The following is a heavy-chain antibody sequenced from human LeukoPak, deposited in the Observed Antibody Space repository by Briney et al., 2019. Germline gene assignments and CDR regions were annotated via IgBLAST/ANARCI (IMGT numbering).Heavy chain of an antibody. V-gene: IGHV1-69*01. CDR2: IIPIFGTA. CDR1: GGTFRSSA. D-gene: IGHD3-9*01. CDR3: ARDGNDILTGYYKAPLDY. Sequence: SVKVSCEASGGTFRSSAIRWVRQAPGQGLEWMGGIIPIFGTANYAQKFQGRVTITADESTSTAYMELSSLRSEDTAMYYYARDGNDILTGYYKAPLDYWGQGTLVTVSS. J-gene: IGHJ4*02.